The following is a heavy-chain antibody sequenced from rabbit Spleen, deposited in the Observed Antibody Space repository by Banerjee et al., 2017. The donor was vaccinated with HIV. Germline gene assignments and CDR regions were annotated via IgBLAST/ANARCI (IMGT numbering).Heavy chain of an antibody. Sequence: QSLEESGGDLVKPGASLTLTCTASGFSFSAVHWIYWVRQAPGKGLEWIGTIYAGSTGTIDYASWAKGRFTISKTSSTTVTLQMTSLTAADTATYFCARDSGSSFSSYGMDLWGQGTLVTVS. D-gene: IGHD8-1*01. J-gene: IGHJ6*01. V-gene: IGHV1S40*01. CDR1: GFSFSAVHW. CDR2: IYAGSTGTI. CDR3: ARDSGSSFSSYGMDL.